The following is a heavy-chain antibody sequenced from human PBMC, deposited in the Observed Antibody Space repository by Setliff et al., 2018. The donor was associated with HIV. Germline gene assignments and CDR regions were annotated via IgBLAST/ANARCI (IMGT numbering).Heavy chain of an antibody. J-gene: IGHJ6*03. CDR1: GSIFSNYA. D-gene: IGHD2-15*01. Sequence: GASVKVSCKASGSIFSNYAINWVRQAPGQGLEWMGGIIPIFGTATYAQKFQGRVTITADESTSTAYMELSSLRSEDTAVYYCARGDTPSYYYYYYMDVWGKGTTVTVSS. V-gene: IGHV1-69*13. CDR2: IIPIFGTA. CDR3: ARGDTPSYYYYYYMDV.